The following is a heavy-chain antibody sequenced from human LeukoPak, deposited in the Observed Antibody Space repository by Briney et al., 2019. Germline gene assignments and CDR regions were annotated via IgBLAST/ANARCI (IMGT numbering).Heavy chain of an antibody. Sequence: ASVKVSCKASGYTFTGYYMHWVRQAPGQGLEWMGWISAYNGNTNYAQKLQGRVTMTTDTSTSTAYMELRSLRSDDTAVYYCARYCSSTSCYAGRHLDYWGQGTLVTVSS. CDR1: GYTFTGYY. D-gene: IGHD2-2*01. CDR2: ISAYNGNT. CDR3: ARYCSSTSCYAGRHLDY. V-gene: IGHV1-18*04. J-gene: IGHJ4*02.